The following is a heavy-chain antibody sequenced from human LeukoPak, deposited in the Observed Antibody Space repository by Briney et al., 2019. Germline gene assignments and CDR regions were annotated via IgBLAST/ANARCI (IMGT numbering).Heavy chain of an antibody. CDR2: ISGSGGRT. V-gene: IGHV3-23*01. Sequence: PGGSLRLSCAASGLTFSSCAMSWVRQAPGKVLEWVSSISGSGGRTYYADSVKGRFTISRDNSKNTLYLQMNSLRADDTAEYYCAKGSGGLFDYWGQGTLVTVSS. CDR1: GLTFSSCA. J-gene: IGHJ4*02. CDR3: AKGSGGLFDY. D-gene: IGHD2-15*01.